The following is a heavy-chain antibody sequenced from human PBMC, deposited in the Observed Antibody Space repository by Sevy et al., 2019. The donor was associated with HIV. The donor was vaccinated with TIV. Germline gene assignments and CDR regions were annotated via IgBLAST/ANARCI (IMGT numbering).Heavy chain of an antibody. D-gene: IGHD3-10*01. Sequence: GGSLRLSCAASGFTFSSYWMHWVRQAPGKGLVWVSRINSDGSSTSYADSVKGRFTISRGNAKNTLYLQMNSLRAEDTAVYYCARVGAGDAFDIWGQGTMVTVSS. J-gene: IGHJ3*02. V-gene: IGHV3-74*01. CDR3: ARVGAGDAFDI. CDR1: GFTFSSYW. CDR2: INSDGSST.